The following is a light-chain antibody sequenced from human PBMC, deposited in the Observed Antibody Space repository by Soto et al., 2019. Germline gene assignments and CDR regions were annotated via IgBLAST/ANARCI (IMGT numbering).Light chain of an antibody. CDR3: QQYNNWSIT. CDR1: QSISSW. Sequence: DVRMTQSPSTLSASVGDRVTITCRASQSISSWLAWYQQKPGKAPKLLIYKASTLKSGVPSRFSGSGSGTEFTLTISSLQSEDFAVYYCQQYNNWSITFGQGTRLEIK. CDR2: KAS. V-gene: IGKV1-5*03. J-gene: IGKJ5*01.